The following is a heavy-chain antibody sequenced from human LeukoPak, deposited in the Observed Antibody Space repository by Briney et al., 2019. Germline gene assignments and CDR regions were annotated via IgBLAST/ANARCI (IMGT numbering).Heavy chain of an antibody. CDR3: ARNQRNWDLDY. CDR2: MNPNSGNT. D-gene: IGHD7-27*01. J-gene: IGHJ4*02. V-gene: IGHV1-8*03. Sequence: ASVKVSCKASGGTFSNYGISWVRQATGQGLEWMGWMNPNSGNTGYAQKFQGRVTITRNTSKTTAYMELNSLRSEDTAVYYCARNQRNWDLDYWGQGTLVTVSS. CDR1: GGTFSNYG.